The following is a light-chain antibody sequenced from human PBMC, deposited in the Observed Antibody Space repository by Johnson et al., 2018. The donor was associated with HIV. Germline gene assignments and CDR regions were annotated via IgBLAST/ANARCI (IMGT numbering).Light chain of an antibody. Sequence: QSVLTQPPSVSAAPGQKVTISCSGSSSNIGNNYVSWYQQLPGTAPKLLIYDNNKRPSGIPDRFSGSKSGTSATLGITGLQTGDEADYYCGTGDSSLSDNYVCGTWTRVTVL. V-gene: IGLV1-51*01. J-gene: IGLJ1*01. CDR3: GTGDSSLSDNYV. CDR1: SSNIGNNY. CDR2: DNN.